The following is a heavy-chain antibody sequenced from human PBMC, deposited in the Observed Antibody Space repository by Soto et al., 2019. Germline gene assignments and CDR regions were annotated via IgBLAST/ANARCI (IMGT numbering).Heavy chain of an antibody. Sequence: QVQLQESGPGLVKPSQTLFLTCTVSGGSISSGGYYWSWIRQHPGKGLEWIGYIYYSGSTYYNPSLKSRVTISVDTSKNQFSLKLSSVTAADTAVYYCAREERLYDFWSGYFVDAFDIWGQGTMVTVSS. D-gene: IGHD3-3*01. CDR2: IYYSGST. V-gene: IGHV4-31*03. CDR3: AREERLYDFWSGYFVDAFDI. J-gene: IGHJ3*02. CDR1: GGSISSGGYY.